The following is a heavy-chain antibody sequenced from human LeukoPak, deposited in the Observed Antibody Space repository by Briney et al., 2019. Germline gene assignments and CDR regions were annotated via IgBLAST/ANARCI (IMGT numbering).Heavy chain of an antibody. D-gene: IGHD5-18*01. CDR2: ISGDGGST. CDR1: GFTFDDYA. J-gene: IGHJ4*02. Sequence: QPGGSLRLSCAASGFTFDDYAMHWVRQAPGKGLEWVSLISGDGGSTYYADSVKGRFTISRDNAKNSLYLQMNSLRVEDTAVYYCVRKRDTYGSDYWGQGTLVTVSS. V-gene: IGHV3-43*02. CDR3: VRKRDTYGSDY.